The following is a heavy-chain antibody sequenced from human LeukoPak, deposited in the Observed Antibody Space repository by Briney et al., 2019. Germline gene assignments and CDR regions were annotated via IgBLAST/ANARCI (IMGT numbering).Heavy chain of an antibody. D-gene: IGHD3-3*01. J-gene: IGHJ3*02. CDR3: ARPSNHDFWTGNAFDI. Sequence: ASVKVSCKVSGYTLTELSMHWVRQAPGKGLEWMGGFDPEDGETIYAQKFQGRVTITADESTSTAYMELSSLRSEDTAVYYCARPSNHDFWTGNAFDIWGQGTMVTVSS. CDR1: GYTLTELS. V-gene: IGHV1-24*01. CDR2: FDPEDGET.